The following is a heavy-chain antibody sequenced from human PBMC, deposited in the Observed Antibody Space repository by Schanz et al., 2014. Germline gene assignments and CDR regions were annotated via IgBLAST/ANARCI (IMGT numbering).Heavy chain of an antibody. CDR2: ISHDGSNK. CDR3: VKGGTHTLDS. J-gene: IGHJ4*02. V-gene: IGHV3-30*18. CDR1: RFTFNAYD. Sequence: QVHLVESGGGVVRPGGSLRLSCAASRFTFNAYDMYWIRQAPGKGLEWVALISHDGSNKNSADSVKGRFTISRDNSKNTLYLQMNSLRGDDTAIYYCVKGGTHTLDSWGQGTLVTVSS.